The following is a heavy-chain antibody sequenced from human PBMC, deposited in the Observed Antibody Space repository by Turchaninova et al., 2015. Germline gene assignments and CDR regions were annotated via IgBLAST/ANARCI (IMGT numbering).Heavy chain of an antibody. J-gene: IGHJ4*02. CDR3: VRGGNIYGPYYFDS. V-gene: IGHV4-38-2*02. Sequence: QVQLQESGPGLVKPSETLSLNCSVSGYSIFSSYYWGWIRQPPGKGLAWIWSVHPGGTAFYNPSLRIPVTIAMDTAKNRFSLKRSSVTAADTAVYFCVRGGNIYGPYYFDSWGQGTLVTVSS. D-gene: IGHD4-17*01. CDR1: GYSIFSSYY. CDR2: VHPGGTA.